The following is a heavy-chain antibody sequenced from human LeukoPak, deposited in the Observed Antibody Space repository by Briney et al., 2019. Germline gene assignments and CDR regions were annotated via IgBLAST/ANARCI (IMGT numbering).Heavy chain of an antibody. CDR2: IYDSGTT. Sequence: PSETLSLTCTVSGGSISSYNYYWGWVRQPPGKGLEWIGSIYDSGTTYYNPSLKSRVTISVDTPTNQFSLKLSSVTAADTAVYYCARPVTEDSSSSPFNYWGRGTLVTVSS. V-gene: IGHV4-39*01. CDR3: ARPVTEDSSSSPFNY. J-gene: IGHJ4*02. CDR1: GGSISSYNYY. D-gene: IGHD6-6*01.